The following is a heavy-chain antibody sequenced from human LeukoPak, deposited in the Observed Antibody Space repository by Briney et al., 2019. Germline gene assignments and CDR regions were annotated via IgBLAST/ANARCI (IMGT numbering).Heavy chain of an antibody. Sequence: GGSLRLSCSASGFTLFWHVMHWDRQPPGKPLEYVSFIHHNGDITSYADSVRGRFTVSRDNSKNTLFLDLTSLRTDDTAVYYCARDMSGTYSFDYWGEGTLVTVSS. CDR2: IHHNGDIT. CDR1: GFTLFWHV. D-gene: IGHD1-26*01. CDR3: ARDMSGTYSFDY. V-gene: IGHV3-64D*06. J-gene: IGHJ4*02.